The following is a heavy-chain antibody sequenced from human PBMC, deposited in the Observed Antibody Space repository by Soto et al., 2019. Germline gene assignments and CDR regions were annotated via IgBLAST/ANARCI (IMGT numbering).Heavy chain of an antibody. CDR3: AKNPGYYYDSTGYHFDY. Sequence: GGSLRLSCAASGFTFSSFSMNWVRQAPGKGLEWVSAISYGGGTTYYADSVKGRFTISRDNSKNTLYLQMNSLRAEDTAVYYCAKNPGYYYDSTGYHFDYWGQGTLVTVSS. V-gene: IGHV3-23*01. J-gene: IGHJ4*02. CDR1: GFTFSSFS. CDR2: ISYGGGTT. D-gene: IGHD3-22*01.